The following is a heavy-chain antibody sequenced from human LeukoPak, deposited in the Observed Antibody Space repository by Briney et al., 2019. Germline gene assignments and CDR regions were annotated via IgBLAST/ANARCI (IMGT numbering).Heavy chain of an antibody. Sequence: GGSLRLSCAASGFSVSSSYMNWARQAQGRGLEWASVFFRGGDTYYGDSVKGRFTISRDDSKNTVYLQMNSLRAEDTAVYYCVRQSFTYNSGWYWVDHWGQGILVTVSS. CDR3: VRQSFTYNSGWYWVDH. CDR2: FFRGGDT. V-gene: IGHV3-53*01. J-gene: IGHJ5*02. D-gene: IGHD6-19*01. CDR1: GFSVSSSY.